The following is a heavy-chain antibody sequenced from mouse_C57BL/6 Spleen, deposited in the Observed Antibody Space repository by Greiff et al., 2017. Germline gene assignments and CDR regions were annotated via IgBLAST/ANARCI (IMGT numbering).Heavy chain of an antibody. V-gene: IGHV1-64*01. Sequence: QVQLQQPGAELVKPGASVKLSCKASGYTFTSYWMHWVKQRPGQGLEWIGMIHPNSGSTNYNEKFKSKATLTVDKSSSTAYMQLSSLTSEDSAVYYCARDSHYYGSPLTGTSNYLDYWGQGTTLTVSS. CDR1: GYTFTSYW. CDR2: IHPNSGST. D-gene: IGHD1-1*01. J-gene: IGHJ2*01. CDR3: ARDSHYYGSPLTGTSNYLDY.